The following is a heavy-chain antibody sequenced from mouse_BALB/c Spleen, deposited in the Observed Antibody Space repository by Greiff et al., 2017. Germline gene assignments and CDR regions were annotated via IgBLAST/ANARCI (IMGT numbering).Heavy chain of an antibody. CDR3: ASLRPYGYLDY. D-gene: IGHD2-2*01. V-gene: IGHV1-69*02. J-gene: IGHJ2*01. CDR1: GYTFTSYW. CDR2: IDPSDSYT. Sequence: QVQLKQPGAELVKPGASVKLSCKASGYTFTSYWMHWVKQRPGQGLEWIGEIDPSDSYTNYNQKFKGKATLTVDKSSSTAYMQLSSLTSEDSAVYYCASLRPYGYLDYWGQGTTLTVSS.